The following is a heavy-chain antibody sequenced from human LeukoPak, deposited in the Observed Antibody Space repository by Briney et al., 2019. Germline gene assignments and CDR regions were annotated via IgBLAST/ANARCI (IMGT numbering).Heavy chain of an antibody. CDR1: GGTFSSYA. CDR3: ARDRRNYYDSSSYFDY. CDR2: IIPILGIA. V-gene: IGHV1-69*04. J-gene: IGHJ4*02. Sequence: ASVKVSCKASGGTFSSYAISWVRQAPGQGLEWMGRIIPILGIANYAQKFQGRVTITADKSTSTAYMELSSLRSEDTAVYYCARDRRNYYDSSSYFDYWGQGTLVTVSS. D-gene: IGHD3-22*01.